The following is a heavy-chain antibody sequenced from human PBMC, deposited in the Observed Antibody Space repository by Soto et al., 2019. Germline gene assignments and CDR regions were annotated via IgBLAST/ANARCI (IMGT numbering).Heavy chain of an antibody. CDR2: ISTSSYI. CDR1: GFTFRSYT. CDR3: ARDTLHGDYEYDNYDYSMDV. D-gene: IGHD4-17*01. V-gene: IGHV3-21*01. J-gene: IGHJ6*02. Sequence: EVPLEESGGGLVKPGGSLRLACAASGFTFRSYTLNWVRQAPGKGLEWVSSISTSSYISYADSVRGRFTISRDNARNSLHLQMNSLRVEDTAVYYCARDTLHGDYEYDNYDYSMDVWGQGTTVTVSS.